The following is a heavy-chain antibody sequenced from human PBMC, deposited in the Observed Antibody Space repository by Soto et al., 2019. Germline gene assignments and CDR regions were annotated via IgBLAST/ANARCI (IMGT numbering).Heavy chain of an antibody. Sequence: PGGSLRLSCAASGFTFSSYGMHWVRQAPGKGLEWVAVISYDGSNKYYADSVKGRFTISRDNSKNTLYLQMNSLRAEDTAVYYCAKDLGQLGPIQYYFDYWGQGTLVTVSS. CDR3: AKDLGQLGPIQYYFDY. J-gene: IGHJ4*02. V-gene: IGHV3-30*18. CDR2: ISYDGSNK. D-gene: IGHD6-6*01. CDR1: GFTFSSYG.